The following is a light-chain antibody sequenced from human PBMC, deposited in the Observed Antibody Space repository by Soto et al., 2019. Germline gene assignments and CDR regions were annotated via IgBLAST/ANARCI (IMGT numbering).Light chain of an antibody. CDR3: QVWDSSSDPPYV. V-gene: IGLV3-21*04. Sequence: YELTQPPSVSVAPGKTARITCGGNNIGSKSVHWYQQKPGQAPVLVIYYDSDRPSGIPERFSGSNSGNTATLTISRVEAGDEADYYCQVWDSSSDPPYVFGTGTKVTVL. CDR1: NIGSKS. CDR2: YDS. J-gene: IGLJ1*01.